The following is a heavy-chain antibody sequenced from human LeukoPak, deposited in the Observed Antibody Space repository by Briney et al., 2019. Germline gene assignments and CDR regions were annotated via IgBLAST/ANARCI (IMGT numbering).Heavy chain of an antibody. J-gene: IGHJ3*02. D-gene: IGHD6-19*01. CDR2: IYYSGST. CDR3: ASLAVAGTSAFDI. Sequence: SETLSLTCTVSGGSISSYYWSWIRQPPGKGPEWIGYIYYSGSTNYNPSLKSRVTISVDTSKNQFSLKLSSVTAADTAVYYCASLAVAGTSAFDIWGQGTMVTVSS. V-gene: IGHV4-59*01. CDR1: GGSISSYY.